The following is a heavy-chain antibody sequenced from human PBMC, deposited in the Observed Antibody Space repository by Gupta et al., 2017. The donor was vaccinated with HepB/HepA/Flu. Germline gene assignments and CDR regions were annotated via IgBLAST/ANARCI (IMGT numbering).Heavy chain of an antibody. Sequence: EVQLVESGGGLVQPGGSLRLSCAASGFTVSSNYMSWVRQAPGKGLEWVSVIYSGGSTYYADSVKGRFTISRHNSKNTLYLQMNSLRAEDTAVYYCARDQPPTDRYCSGGSCPHYYYYGMDVWGQGTTVTVSS. CDR3: ARDQPPTDRYCSGGSCPHYYYYGMDV. J-gene: IGHJ6*02. CDR2: IYSGGST. V-gene: IGHV3-53*04. CDR1: GFTVSSNY. D-gene: IGHD2-15*01.